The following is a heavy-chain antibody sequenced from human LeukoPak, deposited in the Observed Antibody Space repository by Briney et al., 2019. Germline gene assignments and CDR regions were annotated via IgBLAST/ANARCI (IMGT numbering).Heavy chain of an antibody. V-gene: IGHV3-30-3*01. CDR1: GFTFSSYA. CDR2: ISYDGSNK. J-gene: IGHJ4*02. Sequence: GGSLRLSCAASGFTFSSYAMHWVRQAPGKGLEWVAVISYDGSNKYYADSVKGRFTISRDNSKNTLYLQMNSLRAEDTAVYYCARGGGLRVVNYWGQGTLVTVSS. CDR3: ARGGGLRVVNY. D-gene: IGHD3-16*01.